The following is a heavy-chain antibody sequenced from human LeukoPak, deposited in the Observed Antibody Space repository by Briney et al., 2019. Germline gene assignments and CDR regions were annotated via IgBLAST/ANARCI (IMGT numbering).Heavy chain of an antibody. J-gene: IGHJ2*01. CDR2: IHYSGSI. V-gene: IGHV4-59*01. CDR3: ARPSGGYSSDRGQDWYFDL. D-gene: IGHD6-25*01. CDR1: GGSISSYY. Sequence: PSETLSLTCTVSGGSISSYYWSWIRQAPGKGLEWIGYIHYSGSINYNPSLRSRLVISLDTSKNQFSLKLSSLTAADTAVYYCARPSGGYSSDRGQDWYFDLWGRGTLVTVSS.